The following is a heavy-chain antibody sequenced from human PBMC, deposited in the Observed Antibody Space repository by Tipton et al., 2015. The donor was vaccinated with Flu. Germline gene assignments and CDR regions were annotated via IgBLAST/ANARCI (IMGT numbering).Heavy chain of an antibody. D-gene: IGHD2-15*01. V-gene: IGHV4-39*01. CDR1: GGSISSSRYY. CDR2: IYYSGST. CDR3: ATKEVSYCSGGSCYSYYFDY. Sequence: TLSLTCTVSGGSISSSRYYWGWIRQPPGKGLEWIGSIYYSGSTYYNPSLKSRVTISVDTSKNQFSLKLSSVTAADTAVYYCATKEVSYCSGGSCYSYYFDYWGQGTLVTVSS. J-gene: IGHJ4*02.